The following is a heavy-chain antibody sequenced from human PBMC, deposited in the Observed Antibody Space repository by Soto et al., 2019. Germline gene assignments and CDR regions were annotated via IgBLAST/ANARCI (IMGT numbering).Heavy chain of an antibody. J-gene: IGHJ6*02. CDR3: ASDQVTLGAMDV. CDR2: IWADGTNK. D-gene: IGHD3-10*01. CDR1: GLTFRSFG. V-gene: IGHV3-33*01. Sequence: QVQLVESGGGVVQPGKSLRLSCAASGLTFRSFGMHWARQAPGKGLEWLAVIWADGTNKYYADSVKGRFTVSRDNSKNTLYLQMNSLRVEDTAVYYFASDQVTLGAMDVWGPGTTVIVSS.